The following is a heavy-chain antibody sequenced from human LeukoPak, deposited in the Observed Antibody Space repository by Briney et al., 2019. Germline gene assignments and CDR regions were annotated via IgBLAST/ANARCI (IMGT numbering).Heavy chain of an antibody. CDR3: ARDLNYGDNSVDQ. D-gene: IGHD4-23*01. J-gene: IGHJ4*02. CDR2: ITRGGDTI. V-gene: IGHV3-48*03. Sequence: GGSLRLSCAASGFTFSSYAMNWVRQAPGKGLEWVSYITRGGDTIYYADSVKGRFTISRDNAKNSLFLQMKMLRAEDTAIYYCARDLNYGDNSVDQWGQGTLVTVSS. CDR1: GFTFSSYA.